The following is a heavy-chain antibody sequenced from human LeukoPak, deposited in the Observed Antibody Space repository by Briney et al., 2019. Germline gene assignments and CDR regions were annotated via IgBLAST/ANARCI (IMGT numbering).Heavy chain of an antibody. V-gene: IGHV1-2*02. D-gene: IGHD3-22*01. CDR1: GYTFTGYY. CDR2: INPNSGGT. CDR3: ARWRDYYDSSGYYSFDY. Sequence: ASVKVSCKASGYTFTGYYMHWVRQAPGQGLEWMGWINPNSGGTNYAQKFQGRATMTRDTSISTAYMELSRLRSDDTAVYYCARWRDYYDSSGYYSFDYWGQGTLVTVSS. J-gene: IGHJ4*02.